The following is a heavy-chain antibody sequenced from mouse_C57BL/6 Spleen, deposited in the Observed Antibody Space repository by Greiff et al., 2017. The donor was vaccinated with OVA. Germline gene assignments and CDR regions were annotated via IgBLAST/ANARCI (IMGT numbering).Heavy chain of an antibody. CDR1: GYSITSGYY. V-gene: IGHV3-6*01. D-gene: IGHD2-5*01. J-gene: IGHJ4*01. Sequence: EVQRVESGPGLVKPSQSLSLTCSVTGYSITSGYYWNWIRQFPGNKLEWMGYISYDGSNNYNPSLKNRISITRDTSKNQFFLKLNSVTTEDTATYYCARYYYSNYDYAMDYWGQGTSVTVSS. CDR2: ISYDGSN. CDR3: ARYYYSNYDYAMDY.